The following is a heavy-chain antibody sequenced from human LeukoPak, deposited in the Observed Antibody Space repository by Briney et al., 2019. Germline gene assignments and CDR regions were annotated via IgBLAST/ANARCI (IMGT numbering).Heavy chain of an antibody. Sequence: ASVKFSCQASGYTFTSYDINWVRPATGQGLEWVGWMNPNSGNTGYAQKFQGRVTMTRNTSISTAYMELSSLRSEDTAVYYCAMRNGSGSLYFDYWGQGTLVTVSS. CDR1: GYTFTSYD. J-gene: IGHJ4*02. CDR3: AMRNGSGSLYFDY. D-gene: IGHD3-10*01. V-gene: IGHV1-8*01. CDR2: MNPNSGNT.